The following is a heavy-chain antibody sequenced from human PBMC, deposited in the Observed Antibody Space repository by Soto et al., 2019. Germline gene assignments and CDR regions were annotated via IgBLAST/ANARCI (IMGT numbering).Heavy chain of an antibody. V-gene: IGHV4-59*12. CDR2: THHSGYI. Sequence: SETLSLTCTVSSAPITKYYWGWVRQAPGRGLEWIGFTHHSGYISYSPSLKSRVTMSVDPSKNQFSLKLSSVTTADTAVYYCARVKDYYYYYGMDIWGQGTTVTVSS. CDR1: SAPITKYY. J-gene: IGHJ6*02. CDR3: ARVKDYYYYYGMDI.